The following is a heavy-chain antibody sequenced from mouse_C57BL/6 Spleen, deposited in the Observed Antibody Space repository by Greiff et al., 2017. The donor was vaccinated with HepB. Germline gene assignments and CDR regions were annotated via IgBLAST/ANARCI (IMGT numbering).Heavy chain of an antibody. CDR1: GFSLTSYG. CDR2: IWSGGST. J-gene: IGHJ4*01. V-gene: IGHV2-2*01. Sequence: QVQLQQSGPGLVQPSQSLSITCTVSGFSLTSYGVHWVRQSPGKGLEWLGVIWSGGSTDYNAAFISRLSISKDNSKSQVFFKMNSLQADDTAIYYCARSDTTVLRAMDYWGQGTSVTVSS. D-gene: IGHD1-1*01. CDR3: ARSDTTVLRAMDY.